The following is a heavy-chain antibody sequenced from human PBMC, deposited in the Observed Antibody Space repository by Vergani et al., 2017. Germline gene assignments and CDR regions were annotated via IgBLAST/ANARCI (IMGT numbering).Heavy chain of an antibody. CDR1: GYSISSGYY. CDR2: IYHSGST. D-gene: IGHD3-16*01. CDR3: TRDRLDDSYAYFDY. V-gene: IGHV4-38-2*02. J-gene: IGHJ4*02. Sequence: QVQLQASGPGLVKPSETLSLTCTVSGYSISSGYYWGWIRQPPGKGLEWIGSIYHSGSTYYNPSLKSRVTISVDTSKNQFSLKLSSVTAADTAVYYCTRDRLDDSYAYFDYWGQGTLVTVSP.